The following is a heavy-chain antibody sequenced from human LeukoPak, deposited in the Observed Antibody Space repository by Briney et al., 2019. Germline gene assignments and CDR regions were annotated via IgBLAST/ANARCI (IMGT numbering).Heavy chain of an antibody. CDR3: ALYGAYFAF. CDR2: ISFGGKTD. CDR1: GFTFSDYG. J-gene: IGHJ4*01. V-gene: IGHV3-30*03. Sequence: GGSLRLSCSGSGFTFSDYGIHWVRQVPGKGLEWVAVISFGGKTDTYADSVKGRFTISKDFSTNTLYLDMNTVRPDDTAAYYCALYGAYFAFWGHGTLVTVSS. D-gene: IGHD4-17*01.